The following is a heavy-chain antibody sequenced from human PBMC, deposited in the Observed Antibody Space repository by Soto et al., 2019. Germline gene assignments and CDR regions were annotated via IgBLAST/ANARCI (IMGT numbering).Heavy chain of an antibody. Sequence: SETLSLTCTVSGGSISSGGYYWSWIRQHPGKGLEWIGYIYYSGSTYYNPSLKSRVTISVDTSKNQFSLKLSSVTAADTAVYYCARISNYYGSGNYYYYGMDVWGQGTTVTVSS. V-gene: IGHV4-31*03. CDR3: ARISNYYGSGNYYYYGMDV. D-gene: IGHD3-10*01. J-gene: IGHJ6*02. CDR1: GGSISSGGYY. CDR2: IYYSGST.